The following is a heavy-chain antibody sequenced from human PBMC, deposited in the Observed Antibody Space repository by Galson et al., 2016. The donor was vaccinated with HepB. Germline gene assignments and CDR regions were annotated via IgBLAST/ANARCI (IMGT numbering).Heavy chain of an antibody. J-gene: IGHJ2*01. Sequence: SVKVSCKASGYIFTAYYIHWVRQAPGQGLEWMGRIDPNRGDTISAQKFQGGVTLIRDTSLTTVYLELTRLRPNDTAVYFCTRGGPPSYFDVWGRGTLVTVS. CDR1: GYIFTAYY. CDR2: IDPNRGDT. V-gene: IGHV1-2*06. CDR3: TRGGPPSYFDV.